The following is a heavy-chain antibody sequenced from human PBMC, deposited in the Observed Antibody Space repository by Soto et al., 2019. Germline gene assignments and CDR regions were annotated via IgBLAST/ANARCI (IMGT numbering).Heavy chain of an antibody. V-gene: IGHV3-23*01. J-gene: IGHJ4*02. Sequence: EVQLLESGGGLVQPGGSLRLSCGASGFDFSGYAMGWVRQAPGKGLEWVSAISGSGGTTYYGDFVKGRFTISRDNSNNTLYLQMHGLGAEDTALYYCAKDRAYAGNWYTGDSWGQGTLVTVSS. D-gene: IGHD6-13*01. CDR2: ISGSGGTT. CDR1: GFDFSGYA. CDR3: AKDRAYAGNWYTGDS.